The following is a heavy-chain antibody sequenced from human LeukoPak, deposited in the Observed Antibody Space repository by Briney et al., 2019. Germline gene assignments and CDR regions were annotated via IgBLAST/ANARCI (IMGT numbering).Heavy chain of an antibody. D-gene: IGHD2-8*01. V-gene: IGHV3-11*04. Sequence: PGGSLRLSCAASGFTFSDYYMSWIRQAPGKGLEWVSYISTSGNTIYYADSVKGRFTISRDNAKNSLYLQMNNLRAEDTAVYYCARTNGVSKFDYWGQGTLVTVSS. CDR1: GFTFSDYY. J-gene: IGHJ4*02. CDR3: ARTNGVSKFDY. CDR2: ISTSGNTI.